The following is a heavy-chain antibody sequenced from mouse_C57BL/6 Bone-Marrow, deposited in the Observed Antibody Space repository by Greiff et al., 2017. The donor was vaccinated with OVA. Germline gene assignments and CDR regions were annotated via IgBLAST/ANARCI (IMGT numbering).Heavy chain of an antibody. J-gene: IGHJ2*01. D-gene: IGHD1-1*01. Sequence: EVQLVESEGGLVQPGSSMKLSCTASGFTFSDYYMAWVRQVPEKGLEWVANINYDGSSTYYLDSLKSRFIISRDNAKNSLYLQMSSLKSEDTATYDCAREDYYGSSYSYWGQGTTLTVSS. V-gene: IGHV5-16*01. CDR3: AREDYYGSSYSY. CDR2: INYDGSST. CDR1: GFTFSDYY.